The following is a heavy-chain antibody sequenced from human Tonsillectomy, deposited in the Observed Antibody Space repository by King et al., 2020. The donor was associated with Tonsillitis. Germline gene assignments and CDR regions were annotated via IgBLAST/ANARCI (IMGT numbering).Heavy chain of an antibody. CDR3: ARHPYCGGDCYSRESAFDI. Sequence: VQLQESGPGLVKPSETLSLTCTVSGGSISSYYWSWIRQPPGKGLEWIGYIYYSGSTNYNPSLKSRVTISVDTSKNQFSLKLSSVTAADTAGYYCARHPYCGGDCYSRESAFDIWGQGTMVTVSS. J-gene: IGHJ3*02. V-gene: IGHV4-59*08. D-gene: IGHD2-21*02. CDR1: GGSISSYY. CDR2: IYYSGST.